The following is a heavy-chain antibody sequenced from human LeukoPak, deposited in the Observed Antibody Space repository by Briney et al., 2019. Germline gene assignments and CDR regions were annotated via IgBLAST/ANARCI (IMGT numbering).Heavy chain of an antibody. D-gene: IGHD2-2*01. CDR2: INHSGST. V-gene: IGHV4-34*01. J-gene: IGHJ6*03. CDR1: GGSFSSYY. Sequence: PSETLSLTCAVYGGSFSSYYWSWIRQPPGKGLEWIGEINHSGSTNYNPSLKSRVTISVDTSKNQFSLKLSSVTAADTAVYYCARQGRAGYCSSTSCSRYYYYYMDVWGKGTTVTVSS. CDR3: ARQGRAGYCSSTSCSRYYYYYMDV.